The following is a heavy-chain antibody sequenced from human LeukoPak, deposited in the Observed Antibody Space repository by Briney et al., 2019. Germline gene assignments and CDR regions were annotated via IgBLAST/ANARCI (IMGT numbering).Heavy chain of an antibody. CDR1: GGSFSGYY. D-gene: IGHD3-22*01. CDR2: INHSGST. Sequence: PSETLSLTCAVYGGSFSGYYWSWIRQPPGKGLEWIGEINHSGSTNYNPSLKSRVTISVDTSKNQFYLKLRSVTAADTAVYYCHYDSSGIVDAFDIWGQGTMVTVSS. J-gene: IGHJ3*02. V-gene: IGHV4-34*01. CDR3: HYDSSGIVDAFDI.